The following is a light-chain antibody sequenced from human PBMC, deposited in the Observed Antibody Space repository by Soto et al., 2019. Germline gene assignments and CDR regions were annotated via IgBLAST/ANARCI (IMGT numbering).Light chain of an antibody. V-gene: IGKV1-39*01. J-gene: IGKJ3*01. CDR1: QSINSY. Sequence: DIQMTQSPSSLSASVGDRVTITCRASQSINSYLNWYQQKPGEAPKLLIYAASTLQSGVPSRFSGSGSGTDFTLTINSLQPEDLATYYCQQRYSTPRTFGPGTKVDIQ. CDR2: AAS. CDR3: QQRYSTPRT.